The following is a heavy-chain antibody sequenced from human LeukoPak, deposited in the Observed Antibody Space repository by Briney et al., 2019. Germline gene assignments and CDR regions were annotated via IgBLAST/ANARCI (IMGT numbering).Heavy chain of an antibody. CDR2: IYSGGST. D-gene: IGHD1-1*01. J-gene: IGHJ4*02. Sequence: GGSLRLSCAASGFTVSSNYMSWVRQAPGKGLEWVSVIYSGGSTYYADPVKGRFTISRDNSKNTLYLQMNSLRAEDTAVYYCARDDNWNDRSFDYWGQGTLVTVSS. CDR1: GFTVSSNY. CDR3: ARDDNWNDRSFDY. V-gene: IGHV3-53*01.